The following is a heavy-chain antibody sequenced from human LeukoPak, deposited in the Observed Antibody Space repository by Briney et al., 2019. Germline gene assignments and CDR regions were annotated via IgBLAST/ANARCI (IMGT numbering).Heavy chain of an antibody. V-gene: IGHV4-59*12. CDR2: IYYSGST. CDR1: GGSISSYY. D-gene: IGHD3-3*01. J-gene: IGHJ4*02. Sequence: KPSETLSLTCTVSGGSISSYYWTWIRQPPGKGLEWIGYIYYSGSTNYNPSLKSRVTISVDTSKNQFSLKLSSVTAADTAVYYCARLREIPVFGVVTKSTSYFDYWGQGTLVTVSS. CDR3: ARLREIPVFGVVTKSTSYFDY.